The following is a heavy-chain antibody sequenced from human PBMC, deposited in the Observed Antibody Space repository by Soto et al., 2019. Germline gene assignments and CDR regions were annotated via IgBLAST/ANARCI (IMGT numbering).Heavy chain of an antibody. D-gene: IGHD1-26*01. CDR1: GFTLSSYW. CDR3: ARDRGYSTFDM. J-gene: IGHJ3*02. V-gene: IGHV3-7*01. CDR2: MKEDGTEK. Sequence: PGGSLRLSCGASGFTLSSYWMSWVRQAPGKGLEWVANMKEDGTEKNYVDSVKGRFTISRDNAKNSLYLQTSSLRAEDTAVYYCARDRGYSTFDMWGQGTMVTVSS.